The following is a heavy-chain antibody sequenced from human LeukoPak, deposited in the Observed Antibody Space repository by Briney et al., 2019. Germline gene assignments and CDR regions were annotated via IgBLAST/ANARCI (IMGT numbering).Heavy chain of an antibody. CDR3: ARIVSLVYGMDV. CDR2: INPNSGGT. CDR1: GYTFIGYY. J-gene: IGHJ6*02. V-gene: IGHV1-2*02. Sequence: GASVTVSCKASGYTFIGYYMHWVRQAPGQGLEWMGWINPNSGGTNYAQKFQGRVTMTRDTSISTAYMELSRLRSDDTAVYYCARIVSLVYGMDVWGQGTTVTVSS. D-gene: IGHD5/OR15-5a*01.